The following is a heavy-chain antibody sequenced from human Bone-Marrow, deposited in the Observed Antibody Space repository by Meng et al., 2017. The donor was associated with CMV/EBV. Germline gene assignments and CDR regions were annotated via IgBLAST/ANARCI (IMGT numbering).Heavy chain of an antibody. V-gene: IGHV4-39*07. J-gene: IGHJ6*02. Sequence: SETLSLTCAVSGGSISSRNYYWGWIRQPPGKGLEWIGSIYYSGSTYYNPSLKSRVTISIDTSKNQFSLKLNSVTAADTAVYYCVRDELHYDYYGMDVWGQGTTVTVSS. CDR3: VRDELHYDYYGMDV. D-gene: IGHD1-7*01. CDR2: IYYSGST. CDR1: GGSISSRNYY.